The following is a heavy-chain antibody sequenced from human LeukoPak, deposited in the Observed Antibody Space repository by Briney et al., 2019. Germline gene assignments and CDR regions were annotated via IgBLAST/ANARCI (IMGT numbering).Heavy chain of an antibody. V-gene: IGHV1-46*01. J-gene: IGHJ3*02. CDR2: INPSGGST. CDR3: ARVHKEGGSYVSEREAFDI. Sequence: ASVKASCKASGYTFTSYYMHWVRQAPGQGLEWMGIINPSGGSTSYAQKFQGRVTMTRDTSTSTVYMELSSLRSEDTAVYYCARVHKEGGSYVSEREAFDIWGQGTMVTVSS. CDR1: GYTFTSYY. D-gene: IGHD1-26*01.